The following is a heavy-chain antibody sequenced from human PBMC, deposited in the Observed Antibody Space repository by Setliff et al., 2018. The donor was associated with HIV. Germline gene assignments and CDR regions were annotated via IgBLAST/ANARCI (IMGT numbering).Heavy chain of an antibody. CDR2: ISGSGST. CDR3: AREDASGNHAFDF. CDR1: SGSISSGSYF. V-gene: IGHV4-61*10. D-gene: IGHD2-15*01. J-gene: IGHJ3*01. Sequence: SETLSLTCTVFSGSISSGSYFWSWIRQPAGKGLQWIGHISGSGSTNYNPSLTSRVAMSVDTSKNQFSLELRSVTVADTAVYFCAREDASGNHAFDFWGQGKMVTVSS.